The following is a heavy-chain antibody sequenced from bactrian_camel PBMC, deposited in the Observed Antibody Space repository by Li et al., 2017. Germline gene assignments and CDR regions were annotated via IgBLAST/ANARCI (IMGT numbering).Heavy chain of an antibody. CDR1: PADEND. CDR3: ATYETAIQAVGWRTGYNLRVRD. D-gene: IGHD1*01. Sequence: HVQLVESGGALVQAGGSLTLSCTAAPADENDMAWYRQGSYECELLTSFRDNGDTYYADSVKGRFTISRDNAKSTVYLQMSDLKPEDTAVYYCATYETAIQAVGWRTGYNLRVRDGGQGTQVTVS. CDR2: FRDNGDT. J-gene: IGHJ4*01. V-gene: IGHV3S60*01.